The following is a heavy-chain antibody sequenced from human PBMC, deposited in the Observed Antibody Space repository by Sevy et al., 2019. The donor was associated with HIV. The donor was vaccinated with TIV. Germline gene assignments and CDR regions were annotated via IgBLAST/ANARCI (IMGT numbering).Heavy chain of an antibody. J-gene: IGHJ4*02. CDR2: IKTKTYGGTT. D-gene: IGHD6-19*01. CDR1: VFTFSDYA. CDR3: TRDLYGSGWFYFDY. V-gene: IGHV3-49*04. Sequence: GGSLRLSCTASVFTFSDYAMSWVRQAPGKGLEWVGFIKTKTYGGTTEYAASVKGRFIISRDDSKNIAYLQMNSLKTEDTAVYYCTRDLYGSGWFYFDYWGQGTLVTVSS.